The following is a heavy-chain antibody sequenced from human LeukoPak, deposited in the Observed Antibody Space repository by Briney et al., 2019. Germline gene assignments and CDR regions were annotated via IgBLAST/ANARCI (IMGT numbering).Heavy chain of an antibody. CDR3: AREGVRPHDAFDI. J-gene: IGHJ3*02. CDR2: INHSGST. D-gene: IGHD3-16*01. CDR1: GGSFSGYY. Sequence: SETLSLTCAVYGGSFSGYYWSWIRQPPGKGLEWIGEINHSGSTNYNPSLKSRVTISVDTSKNQFSLKLSSVTAADTAVYYCAREGVRPHDAFDIWGQGTMVTVSS. V-gene: IGHV4-34*01.